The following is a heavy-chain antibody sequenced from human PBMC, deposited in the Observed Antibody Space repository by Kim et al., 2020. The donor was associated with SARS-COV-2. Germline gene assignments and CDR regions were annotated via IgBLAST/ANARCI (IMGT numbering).Heavy chain of an antibody. CDR2: INAGNGNT. CDR3: ARGNYYDSSGYLGYFQH. Sequence: ASVKVSCKASGYTFTSYAMHWVRQAPGQRLEWMGWINAGNGNTKYSQKFQGRVTITRDTSASTAYMELSSLRSEDTAVYYCARGNYYDSSGYLGYFQHWGQGTLVTVSS. J-gene: IGHJ1*01. V-gene: IGHV1-3*01. D-gene: IGHD3-22*01. CDR1: GYTFTSYA.